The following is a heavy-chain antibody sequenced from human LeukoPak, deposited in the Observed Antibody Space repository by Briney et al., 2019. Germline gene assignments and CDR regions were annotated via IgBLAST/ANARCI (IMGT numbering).Heavy chain of an antibody. Sequence: GGSLRLSCAASGFTVSSNYMSWVRQAPGKGLEWVSVIYSGGSTYYADSVKGRFTISRDSSKNTLYLQMNSLRAEDTAVYYCARERDSSSRDAFDIWGQGTMVTVSS. CDR3: ARERDSSSRDAFDI. CDR1: GFTVSSNY. CDR2: IYSGGST. V-gene: IGHV3-53*01. D-gene: IGHD6-13*01. J-gene: IGHJ3*02.